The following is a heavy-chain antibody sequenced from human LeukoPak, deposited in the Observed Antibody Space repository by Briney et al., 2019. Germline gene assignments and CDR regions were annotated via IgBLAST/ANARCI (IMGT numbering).Heavy chain of an antibody. J-gene: IGHJ4*02. CDR1: GYSISSGYY. Sequence: SETLSLTCAVSGYSISSGYYWGWIRQPPGKGLEWIGSIYHSGSTYYDPSLKSRVTISVDTSKNQFSLKLSSVTAADTVVYYCARHGECSGGSCYSLVYFDYWGQGTLVTVSS. CDR2: IYHSGST. CDR3: ARHGECSGGSCYSLVYFDY. V-gene: IGHV4-38-2*01. D-gene: IGHD2-15*01.